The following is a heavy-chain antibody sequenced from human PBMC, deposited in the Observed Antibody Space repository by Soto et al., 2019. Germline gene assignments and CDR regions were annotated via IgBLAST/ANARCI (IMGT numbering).Heavy chain of an antibody. J-gene: IGHJ3*02. V-gene: IGHV4-59*02. CDR2: THYSGST. Sequence: QVQLQGSGPGLVKTSETLSLTCTVFGGSVSSYYWTWIRQPPGKGLEWLGYTHYSGSTNYNPSLKSRVTMSVDTSKNQFSLNLNSVTAADTAVYYCAADSRIATSDAFDIWDRVTMVTVSS. D-gene: IGHD2-21*01. CDR3: AADSRIATSDAFDI. CDR1: GGSVSSYY.